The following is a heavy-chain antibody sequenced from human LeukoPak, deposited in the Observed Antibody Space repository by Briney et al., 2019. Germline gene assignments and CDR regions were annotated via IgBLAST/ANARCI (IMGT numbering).Heavy chain of an antibody. D-gene: IGHD6-13*01. CDR3: AKPDRIADYYYYYGMDV. V-gene: IGHV3-30-3*02. CDR1: GFTFTDYA. J-gene: IGHJ6*02. CDR2: ISYDGSNK. Sequence: GGSLRLSCAASGFTFTDYAMNWVRQAPGKGLEWVAVISYDGSNKYYADSVKGRFTISRDNSKNTLYLQMNSLRVEDTAVYYCAKPDRIADYYYYYGMDVWGQGTTVTVSS.